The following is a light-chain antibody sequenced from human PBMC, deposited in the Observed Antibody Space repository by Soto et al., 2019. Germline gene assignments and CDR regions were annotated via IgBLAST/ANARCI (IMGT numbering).Light chain of an antibody. V-gene: IGKV3-20*01. CDR2: GAS. Sequence: EIVLTQSPGTLSLSPGERATLSCRASQSVSSSYLAWYQQKPGQAPRLLIYGASSRATGIPDRLSGGGSGTDFTLTISRLEPEDLAVYYCQRYGSSLLAFGPGTKVDIK. CDR3: QRYGSSLLA. J-gene: IGKJ3*01. CDR1: QSVSSSY.